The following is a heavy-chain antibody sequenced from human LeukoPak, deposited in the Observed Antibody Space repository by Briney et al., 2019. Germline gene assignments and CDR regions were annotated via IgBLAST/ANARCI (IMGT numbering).Heavy chain of an antibody. V-gene: IGHV3-30*03. CDR1: GFTFSRYG. CDR3: ARNNYYDSSGYYYPDY. J-gene: IGHJ4*02. CDR2: ISYGGSNK. D-gene: IGHD3-22*01. Sequence: GGSLRLSCAASGFTFSRYGVHWVRQAPGKGLEWVAVISYGGSNKYYADSVKGRFTISRDNSKNTLYLQLNSLRAEDTAVYYCARNNYYDSSGYYYPDYWGQGTLVTVSP.